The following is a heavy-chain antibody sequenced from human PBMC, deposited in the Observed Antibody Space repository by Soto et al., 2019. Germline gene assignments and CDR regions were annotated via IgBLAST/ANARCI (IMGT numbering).Heavy chain of an antibody. V-gene: IGHV6-1*01. CDR3: VRLVGNSWLDY. CDR1: GDSVSSNSVV. J-gene: IGHJ4*02. Sequence: QVQLQQSGPGLVKPSQTLSLTCAIYGDSVSSNSVVWNWIRQSPSRGLEWLGRTYYRSQWHDDYAVFVQSRIRIDPDTSQNQVSLQLDSVSPEDSAVYYCVRLVGNSWLDYWGQGTLVTVSS. D-gene: IGHD4-4*01. CDR2: TYYRSQWHD.